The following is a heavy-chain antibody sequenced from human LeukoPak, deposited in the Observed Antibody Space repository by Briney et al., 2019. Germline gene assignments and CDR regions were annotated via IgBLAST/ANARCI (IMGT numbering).Heavy chain of an antibody. CDR3: ARSGYSYAHEAYYFDY. CDR1: GFTFSSYW. D-gene: IGHD5-18*01. J-gene: IGHJ4*02. CDR2: IKQDGSEK. Sequence: GGSLRLSCAASGFTFSSYWMSWVRQAPGKGLEWVANIKQDGSEKYYVDSVKGRFTISRDNAKNSLYLQMNSLRAEDTAVYYCARSGYSYAHEAYYFDYWGQGTLVTVSS. V-gene: IGHV3-7*01.